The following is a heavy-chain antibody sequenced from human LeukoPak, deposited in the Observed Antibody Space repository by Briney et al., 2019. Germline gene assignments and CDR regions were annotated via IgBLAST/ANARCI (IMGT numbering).Heavy chain of an antibody. CDR2: INPNSGGT. J-gene: IGHJ4*02. D-gene: IGHD2-8*02. V-gene: IGHV1-2*02. CDR1: GYTFTDYY. CDR3: ARGPRIALTAAGGYIDY. Sequence: GASVKVSCKTSGYTFTDYYMHWVRQAPGQGLEWMGWINPNSGGTHYAQKFQGRVTMTRDTSISTAYMELSRLRSGHTAVEYCARGPRIALTAAGGYIDYWGQGTPVTVSS.